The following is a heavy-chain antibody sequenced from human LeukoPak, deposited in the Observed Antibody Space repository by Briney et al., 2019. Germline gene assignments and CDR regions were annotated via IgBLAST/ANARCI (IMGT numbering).Heavy chain of an antibody. J-gene: IGHJ6*03. V-gene: IGHV3-30*02. D-gene: IGHD3-10*01. CDR2: IRYDGSNK. CDR1: GFTFSSYG. CDR3: ASPPGASHYYYYYYMDV. Sequence: GGSLRLSCAASGFTFSSYGMHWVRQAPGKGLEGVAFIRYDGSNKYYADSGKGRFTISRDNSKNTLYLQMNSLRAEDTAVYYCASPPGASHYYYYYYMDVWGKGTTVTISS.